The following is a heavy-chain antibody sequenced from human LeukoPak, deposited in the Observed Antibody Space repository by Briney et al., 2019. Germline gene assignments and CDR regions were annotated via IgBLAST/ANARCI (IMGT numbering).Heavy chain of an antibody. CDR3: AKDPRVATIEIFDY. Sequence: GSLRLSCAASGFTLSSYAMTWVRQAPGKGLEWVSSMSGGGGVTYYADSVKGRFTISRDNSKNTLYLQTDSLRAEDTAVYYCAKDPRVATIEIFDYWGQGTLVTVSS. J-gene: IGHJ4*02. V-gene: IGHV3-23*01. D-gene: IGHD5-12*01. CDR2: MSGGGGVT. CDR1: GFTLSSYA.